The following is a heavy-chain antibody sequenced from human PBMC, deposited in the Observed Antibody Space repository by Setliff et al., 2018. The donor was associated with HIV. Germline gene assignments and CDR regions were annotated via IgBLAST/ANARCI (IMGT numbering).Heavy chain of an antibody. Sequence: GGSLRLSCAASGFTFRNYAMSWVRQAPGKGLVWVSRINSDGSSTSYADSVKGRFTISRDNSKNTLYLQMNSLRAEDTAVYYCARDPDGCSGGSCPRYYYYGMDVWGQGTTVTVSS. J-gene: IGHJ6*02. CDR1: GFTFRNYA. V-gene: IGHV3-74*01. CDR2: INSDGSST. CDR3: ARDPDGCSGGSCPRYYYYGMDV. D-gene: IGHD2-15*01.